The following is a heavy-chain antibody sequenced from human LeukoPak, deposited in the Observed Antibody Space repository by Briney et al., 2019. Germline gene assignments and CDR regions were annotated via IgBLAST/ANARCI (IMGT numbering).Heavy chain of an antibody. CDR3: ARAMGSIAVAGIVDY. Sequence: GASVKVSCKASGYTFTGYYMHWVRQAPGQGLEWMGWINPNSGGTNYAQKFQGRVTMTRDTSISTAYMELSRLRSDDTVVYYCARAMGSIAVAGIVDYWGQGTLVTVSS. CDR1: GYTFTGYY. CDR2: INPNSGGT. D-gene: IGHD6-19*01. J-gene: IGHJ4*02. V-gene: IGHV1-2*02.